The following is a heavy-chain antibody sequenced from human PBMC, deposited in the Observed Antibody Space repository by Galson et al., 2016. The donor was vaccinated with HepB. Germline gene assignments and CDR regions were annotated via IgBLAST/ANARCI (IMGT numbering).Heavy chain of an antibody. CDR3: ARSRRDFWSGRDAFDI. D-gene: IGHD3-3*01. Sequence: SLRLSCAASGFTFKTWAMHWVRQAPGKGLEWLTVISHDGGDKYYGDSVKGRFTISRDNSKSTLYLQMNSLRTEDTAVYYCARSRRDFWSGRDAFDIWGQGTMVSVSS. J-gene: IGHJ3*02. CDR1: GFTFKTWA. CDR2: ISHDGGDK. V-gene: IGHV3-30-3*01.